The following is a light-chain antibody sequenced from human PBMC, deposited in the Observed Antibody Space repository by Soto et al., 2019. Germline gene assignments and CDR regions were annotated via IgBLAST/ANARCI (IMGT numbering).Light chain of an antibody. Sequence: EIVLTQSPGTLSLSPGERATLSCRASQSVSSNFLAWYQEKLGQAPRLLIYGASKMATGIPDRFSGSGSGTDFTLTISRLEPEDCAMYYCRQYGTSLGFPVGGGTKVDIK. J-gene: IGKJ4*01. CDR3: RQYGTSLGFP. V-gene: IGKV3-20*01. CDR1: QSVSSNF. CDR2: GAS.